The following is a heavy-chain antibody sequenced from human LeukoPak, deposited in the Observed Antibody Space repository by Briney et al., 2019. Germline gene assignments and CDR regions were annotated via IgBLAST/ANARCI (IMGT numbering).Heavy chain of an antibody. Sequence: KPSETLSLTCTVSGGSISSSSYYWGWIRQPPGKGLEWIGSIYYSGTTNYNPSLKRRVTVSVDTSKNQFSLKLTSVSAADTAVYYCARDILMAAPGSWSVSYYGLDVWGQGTTVIVSS. CDR1: GGSISSSSYY. CDR3: ARDILMAAPGSWSVSYYGLDV. J-gene: IGHJ6*02. D-gene: IGHD6-13*01. V-gene: IGHV4-39*07. CDR2: IYYSGTT.